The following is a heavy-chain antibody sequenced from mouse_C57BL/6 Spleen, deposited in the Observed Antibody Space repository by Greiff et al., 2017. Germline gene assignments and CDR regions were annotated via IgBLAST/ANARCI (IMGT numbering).Heavy chain of an antibody. CDR3: TRHYYGSSPWYFDV. D-gene: IGHD1-1*01. V-gene: IGHV14-4*01. CDR2: IDPENGDT. CDR1: GFNIKDDY. Sequence: VQLQQSGAELVRPGASVKLSCTASGFNIKDDYMHWVKQRPEQGLEWIGWIDPENGDTEYASKFQGKATITADTSSNTAYLQLSSLTSEDTAVYYCTRHYYGSSPWYFDVWGTGTTVTVSS. J-gene: IGHJ1*03.